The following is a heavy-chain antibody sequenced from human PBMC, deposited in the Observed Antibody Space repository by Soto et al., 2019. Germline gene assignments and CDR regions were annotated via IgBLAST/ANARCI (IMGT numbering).Heavy chain of an antibody. Sequence: SETLSLTCAVYGGSFSGYYWSWIRQPPGKGLEWIGEINHSGSTNYNPSLKSRVTISVDTSKNQFSLKLSSVTAADTAVYYCASGSSSPGGNYYYYGMDVWGQGTTVTVSS. D-gene: IGHD6-6*01. V-gene: IGHV4-34*01. CDR2: INHSGST. CDR1: GGSFSGYY. J-gene: IGHJ6*02. CDR3: ASGSSSPGGNYYYYGMDV.